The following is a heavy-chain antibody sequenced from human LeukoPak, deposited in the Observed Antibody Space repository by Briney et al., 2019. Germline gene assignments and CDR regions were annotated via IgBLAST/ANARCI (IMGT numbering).Heavy chain of an antibody. J-gene: IGHJ4*02. Sequence: PGGSPRLSCAASGFTFSSYGMHWVRQAPGKGLEWVAFIRYDGSNKYYADSVKGRFTISRDNSKNTLHLQVNSLRADDTAVYYCAKDQFYDSSGVFDYWGQGTLVTVSS. V-gene: IGHV3-30*02. CDR2: IRYDGSNK. D-gene: IGHD3-22*01. CDR1: GFTFSSYG. CDR3: AKDQFYDSSGVFDY.